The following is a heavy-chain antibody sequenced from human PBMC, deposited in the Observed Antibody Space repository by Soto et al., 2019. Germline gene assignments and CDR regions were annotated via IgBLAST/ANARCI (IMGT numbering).Heavy chain of an antibody. V-gene: IGHV4-59*08. CDR1: GGSISSYY. CDR3: ARCEGSYYDFWSGYYEAWFDP. D-gene: IGHD3-3*01. J-gene: IGHJ5*02. Sequence: SETLSLTCTVSGGSISSYYWSWIRQPPGKGLEWIGYIYYSGSTNYNPSLKSRVTISVDTSKNQFSLKLSSVTAADTAVYYCARCEGSYYDFWSGYYEAWFDPWGQGTLVTVSS. CDR2: IYYSGST.